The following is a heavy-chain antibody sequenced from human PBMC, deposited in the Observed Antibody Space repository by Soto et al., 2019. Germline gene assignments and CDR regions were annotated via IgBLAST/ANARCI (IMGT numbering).Heavy chain of an antibody. V-gene: IGHV3-74*01. D-gene: IGHD3-10*01. CDR2: IKGDGIST. CDR1: GFTFSSYW. J-gene: IGHJ4*02. Sequence: EVQLVESGGGLVQSGGSLRLSCAASGFTFSSYWMHWVRQAPGKGLVWVSRIKGDGISTNYADFVKGRFTISRDNAKDTVFLQMNGLSADDTAVYYCARGAMGNYYNDYWGQGTLVTVSS. CDR3: ARGAMGNYYNDY.